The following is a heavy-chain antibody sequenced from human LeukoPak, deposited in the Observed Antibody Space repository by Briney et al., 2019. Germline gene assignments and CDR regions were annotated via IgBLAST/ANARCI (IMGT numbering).Heavy chain of an antibody. J-gene: IGHJ4*02. V-gene: IGHV3-23*01. CDR1: GFTFSSAA. D-gene: IGHD6-19*01. CDR2: ISGSGGST. Sequence: GGSLRLSCTASGFTFSSAAMSWVRQAPGKGLEWVSAISGSGGSTYYADSVKGRFTISRDNSKNTLYLQMNSLRAEDTAVYYCAKDRGPYKYSSGWYSGSHDYWGQGTLVTVSS. CDR3: AKDRGPYKYSSGWYSGSHDY.